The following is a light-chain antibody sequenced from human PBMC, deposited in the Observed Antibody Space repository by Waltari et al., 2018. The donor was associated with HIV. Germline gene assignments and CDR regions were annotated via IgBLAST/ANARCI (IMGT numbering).Light chain of an antibody. Sequence: QSVLTQPPSVSGAPGQRVTIPCSGSTSNVGTIYLLHWHQQLPGMAPKLPISGDSNRPSGVPDRFSASKSGTSGSLTITVLQPEDEADYYCQTFDITLGGFYVFGTGTKVTVL. J-gene: IGLJ1*01. CDR1: TSNVGTIYL. CDR3: QTFDITLGGFYV. CDR2: GDS. V-gene: IGLV1-40*01.